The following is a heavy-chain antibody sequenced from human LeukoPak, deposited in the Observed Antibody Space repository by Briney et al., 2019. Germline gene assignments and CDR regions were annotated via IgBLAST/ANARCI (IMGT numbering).Heavy chain of an antibody. J-gene: IGHJ4*02. CDR1: GFTLSSYW. CDR2: IKQDGSEK. D-gene: IGHD5-18*01. V-gene: IGHV3-7*01. Sequence: GRSLRLSCAASGFTLSSYWMSWVRQAPGKGLEWVANIKQDGSEKYYVDSVKGRFTISRDNAKNSLYLQMNSLRAEDTAVYYCARDLPIDTAMVESNGFDYWGQGTLVSVSS. CDR3: ARDLPIDTAMVESNGFDY.